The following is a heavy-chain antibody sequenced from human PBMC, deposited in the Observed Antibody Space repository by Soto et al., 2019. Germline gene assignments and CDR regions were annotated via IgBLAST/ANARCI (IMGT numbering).Heavy chain of an antibody. Sequence: QVQLQQWGAGLLKPSETLSLTCAVYGGSFSGYYWSWIRQPPGKGLEWIGEINHSGSTNYNPSIKSHVTISVDTAKKQCSLKLRSVTAADTAVYYCARLLYGGYVDYWGQGTLVTVSS. J-gene: IGHJ4*02. CDR1: GGSFSGYY. V-gene: IGHV4-34*01. CDR3: ARLLYGGYVDY. D-gene: IGHD2-15*01. CDR2: INHSGST.